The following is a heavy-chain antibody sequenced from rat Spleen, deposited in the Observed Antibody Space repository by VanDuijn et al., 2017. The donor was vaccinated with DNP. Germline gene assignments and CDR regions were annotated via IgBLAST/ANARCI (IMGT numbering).Heavy chain of an antibody. Sequence: EVQLVESGGGLVQPGRSLKLSCAASGFTFRDYYMAWVRQAPTKGLEWVAYISYDGGSTYYGDSVKGRFTISRDNAKSTLYLQGDSLRSEDTATYYCVRPLGYSSYGFAYWGQGTLVTVSS. CDR2: ISYDGGST. J-gene: IGHJ3*01. D-gene: IGHD1-2*01. V-gene: IGHV5-7*01. CDR3: VRPLGYSSYGFAY. CDR1: GFTFRDYY.